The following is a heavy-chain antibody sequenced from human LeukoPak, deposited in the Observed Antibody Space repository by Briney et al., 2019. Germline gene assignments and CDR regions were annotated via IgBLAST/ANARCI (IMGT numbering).Heavy chain of an antibody. J-gene: IGHJ4*02. CDR3: AALVSGGYYFDT. Sequence: SVKVSCKASGGTFSSYAISWVRQAPGQGLEWMGGVIPIFGAANYAQKFQGRVTVTTDESTSTANMELSSLRSEDTAMYYCAALVSGGYYFDTWGQGTLVTVSS. V-gene: IGHV1-69*05. D-gene: IGHD3-10*01. CDR2: VIPIFGAA. CDR1: GGTFSSYA.